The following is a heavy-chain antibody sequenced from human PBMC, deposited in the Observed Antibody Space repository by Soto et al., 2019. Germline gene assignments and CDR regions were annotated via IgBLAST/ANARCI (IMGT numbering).Heavy chain of an antibody. CDR2: INHRGST. J-gene: IGHJ5*02. V-gene: IGHV4-34*01. Sequence: SWSLDIACVVYGGSFRGSYWSGIRQSPGKGLEWIGGINHRGSTNYNPSLESRVTISVDTSKNQFSLKLPSVTAADTAMYYCARDGFCTSTNCRVGNWFDTWGQGTLVTVSS. D-gene: IGHD2-2*01. CDR1: GGSFRGSY. CDR3: ARDGFCTSTNCRVGNWFDT.